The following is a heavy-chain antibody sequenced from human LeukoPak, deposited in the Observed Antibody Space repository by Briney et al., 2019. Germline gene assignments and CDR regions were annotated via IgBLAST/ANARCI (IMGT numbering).Heavy chain of an antibody. V-gene: IGHV1-46*02. CDR2: ISPTSGIT. D-gene: IGHD7-27*01. CDR3: ARDQPGKFDP. J-gene: IGHJ5*02. Sequence: ASVRISCMASGYTFNNYYLHWVRQAPGQGLEWMGIISPTSGITTYAQKFQGRVTTTRDSSTRTFSLDLSSLRSDDTAVYYCARDQPGKFDPWGQGTLVTVSS. CDR1: GYTFNNYY.